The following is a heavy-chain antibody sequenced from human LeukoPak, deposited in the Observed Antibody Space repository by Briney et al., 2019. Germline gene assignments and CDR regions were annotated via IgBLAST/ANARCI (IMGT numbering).Heavy chain of an antibody. V-gene: IGHV1-2*02. CDR3: ARLLYSSGWYIGTFDP. D-gene: IGHD6-19*01. Sequence: ASVQVPCKASGYTFTGYYMHWVRQAPGQGLEWMGWINPNSGGTNYAQKFQGRVTMTRDTSISTAYMELSRLRSDDTAVYYCARLLYSSGWYIGTFDPWGQGTLVTVSS. CDR2: INPNSGGT. J-gene: IGHJ5*02. CDR1: GYTFTGYY.